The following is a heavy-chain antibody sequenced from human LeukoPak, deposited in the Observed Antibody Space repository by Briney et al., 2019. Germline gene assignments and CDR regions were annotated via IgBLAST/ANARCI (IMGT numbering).Heavy chain of an antibody. V-gene: IGHV4-34*01. Sequence: SETLSLTCAVYGGSFSDYSWTWIRQPPGKGLEWIGEINHSGGTNHNPSLMSRVIMSVDTSKNQISLKVSSVTAADTAVYYCARGRQDVNMIVVVMAGVSYYLDVWGKGTTVTVS. CDR3: ARGRQDVNMIVVVMAGVSYYLDV. D-gene: IGHD3-22*01. J-gene: IGHJ6*03. CDR2: INHSGGT. CDR1: GGSFSDYS.